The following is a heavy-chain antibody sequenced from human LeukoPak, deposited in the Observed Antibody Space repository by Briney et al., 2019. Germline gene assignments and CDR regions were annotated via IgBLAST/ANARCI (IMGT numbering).Heavy chain of an antibody. D-gene: IGHD1-26*01. Sequence: PGGSLRLSCAASGFTFSTYWMAWVRRAPGKGLEWVANIKQDGGAKNYVDSVKGRFTISRDDAKNSVYLQMNSLKTEDTAVYYCARDVSGSLDYWGKGTLVTVSA. V-gene: IGHV3-7*01. CDR1: GFTFSTYW. CDR3: ARDVSGSLDY. J-gene: IGHJ4*02. CDR2: IKQDGGAK.